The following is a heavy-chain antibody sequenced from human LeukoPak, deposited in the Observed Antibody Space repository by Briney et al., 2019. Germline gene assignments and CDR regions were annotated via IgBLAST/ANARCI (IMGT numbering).Heavy chain of an antibody. J-gene: IGHJ4*02. D-gene: IGHD1-26*01. Sequence: GGSLRLSCAASGFSFSGYAMNWVRQAPGKGLEWVSSLSVSGGTTYYTDSVKGRFTVSRDNSRDTLYLQMHSLRVEDTAVYYSARMNGGSLSSYYFDYWGQGILVTVPS. CDR1: GFSFSGYA. CDR3: ARMNGGSLSSYYFDY. CDR2: LSVSGGTT. V-gene: IGHV3-23*01.